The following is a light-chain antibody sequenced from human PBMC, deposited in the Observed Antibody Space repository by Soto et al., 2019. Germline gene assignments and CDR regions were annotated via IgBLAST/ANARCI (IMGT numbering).Light chain of an antibody. V-gene: IGLV1-47*01. CDR1: SSNIGSNY. J-gene: IGLJ3*02. Sequence: QAVVTQAPSASGPPGQRVIISCSGSSSNIGSNYVYWYQQFPGTAPKLLIYRNSQRPSGVPDRFSGSKSGTSASLAISGLRSEDEADYYCAAWDDSLSGRVFGGGTQLTVL. CDR2: RNS. CDR3: AAWDDSLSGRV.